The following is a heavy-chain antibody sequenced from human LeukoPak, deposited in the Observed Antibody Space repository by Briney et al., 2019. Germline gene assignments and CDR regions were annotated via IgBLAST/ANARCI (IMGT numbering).Heavy chain of an antibody. J-gene: IGHJ4*02. CDR2: INHSGST. V-gene: IGHV4-34*01. D-gene: IGHD2-2*01. CDR1: GGSFRGYY. Sequence: SETLSLTCAVYGGSFRGYYWSWIRQPPGKGLEWIGEINHSGSTNYNPSLKSRVTISVDTSKNQFSLKLSSVTAADTAVYYCARYCSSTSCQEDYFDYWGQGTLVTVSS. CDR3: ARYCSSTSCQEDYFDY.